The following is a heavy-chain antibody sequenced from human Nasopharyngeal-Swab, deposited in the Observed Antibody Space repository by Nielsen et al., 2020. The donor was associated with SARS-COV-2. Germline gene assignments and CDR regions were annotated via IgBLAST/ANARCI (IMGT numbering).Heavy chain of an antibody. J-gene: IGHJ3*02. D-gene: IGHD3-22*01. CDR2: IIPIFGTA. CDR3: ARDTRDSSGYAFDI. Sequence: SVKVSCKASGCTFSSYAISWVRQAPGQGLEWMGGIIPIFGTANYAQKFQGRVTITADESTSTAYMELSSLRSEDTAVYYCARDTRDSSGYAFDIWGQGTMVTVSS. CDR1: GCTFSSYA. V-gene: IGHV1-69*13.